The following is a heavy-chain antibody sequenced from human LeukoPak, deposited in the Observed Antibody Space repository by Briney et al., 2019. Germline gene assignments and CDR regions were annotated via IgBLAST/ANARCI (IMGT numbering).Heavy chain of an antibody. CDR2: IGFGDDSA. J-gene: IGHJ6*02. CDR3: AREGYCSSTSCSDQDYYYYGMDV. Sequence: GGSLRLSCAASGFTFNNYAMSWVRQAPGKGLEWVSTIGFGDDSAYYADSVKGRFTISRDNSKNTLYLQMNSLRAEDTAVYYCAREGYCSSTSCSDQDYYYYGMDVWGQGTTVTVSS. CDR1: GFTFNNYA. V-gene: IGHV3-23*01. D-gene: IGHD2-2*01.